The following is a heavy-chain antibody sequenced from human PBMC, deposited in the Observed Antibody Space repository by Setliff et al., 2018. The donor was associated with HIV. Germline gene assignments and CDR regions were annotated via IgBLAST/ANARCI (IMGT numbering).Heavy chain of an antibody. CDR1: GFTFSGYA. V-gene: IGHV3-23*01. D-gene: IGHD4-17*01. Sequence: GGSLRLSCAGSGFTFSGYAMSWVRQAPGKGLQWVSAISGSTGATFYTDSVKGRFTISRDNSKNTLYLRMNSLGAEDTAVYYCARGRINYGDYYYWGQGTLVTVSS. CDR2: ISGSTGAT. J-gene: IGHJ4*02. CDR3: ARGRINYGDYYY.